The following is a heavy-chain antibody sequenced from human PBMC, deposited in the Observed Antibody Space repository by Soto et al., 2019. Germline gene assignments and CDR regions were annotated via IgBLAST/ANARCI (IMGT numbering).Heavy chain of an antibody. CDR2: IYYSGSTST. J-gene: IGHJ3*02. CDR1: GGSISSYY. V-gene: IGHV4-59*01. Sequence: QVQLQESGPGLVKPSETLSLTCTVSGGSISSYYWSWIRQPPGKGLEWIAYIYYSGSTSTNYNPSLKSRVTISVDTSKNQSSLKLSSVTAADTAVYYCARSMINRPDDAFDIWGQGTMVTVSS. CDR3: ARSMINRPDDAFDI. D-gene: IGHD3-16*01.